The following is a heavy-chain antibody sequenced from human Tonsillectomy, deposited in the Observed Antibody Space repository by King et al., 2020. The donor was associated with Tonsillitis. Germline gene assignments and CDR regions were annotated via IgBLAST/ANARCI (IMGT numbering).Heavy chain of an antibody. V-gene: IGHV4-34*01. CDR3: ARGGRWLQARPYYYYYGMDV. Sequence: VQLQQWGAGLLKPSETLSLTCAVYGGSFSGYYWSWIRQPPGKGLEWIGEINHSGSTNYNPSLKSRVTISVDTSKNQFSLKLSSVTAADTAVYYCARGGRWLQARPYYYYYGMDVWGQGTTVTVSS. CDR2: INHSGST. D-gene: IGHD5-24*01. J-gene: IGHJ6*02. CDR1: GGSFSGYY.